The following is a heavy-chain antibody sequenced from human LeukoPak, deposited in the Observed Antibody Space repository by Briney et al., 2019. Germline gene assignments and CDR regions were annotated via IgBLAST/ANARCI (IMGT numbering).Heavy chain of an antibody. CDR1: GGSISSSNW. CDR2: IYHSGST. CDR3: ARVRGSGRNHIGDAFDI. D-gene: IGHD3-10*01. Sequence: SETLSLTCAVSGGSISSSNWWSWVRQPPGKGLEWIGEIYHSGSTNYNPSLKSRVTISVDKSKNQFSLKLSSVTAADTAVYYCARVRGSGRNHIGDAFDIWGQGTMVTVSS. J-gene: IGHJ3*02. V-gene: IGHV4-4*02.